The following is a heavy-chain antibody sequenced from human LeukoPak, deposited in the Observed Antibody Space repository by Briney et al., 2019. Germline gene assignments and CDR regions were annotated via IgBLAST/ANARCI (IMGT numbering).Heavy chain of an antibody. J-gene: IGHJ6*03. CDR3: ARSGGADCSGGSCYYYYYYMDV. Sequence: GASVKVSCKASGYTFTGYYMHWVRQAPGQGLEWMGWINPNSGGTNYAQKFQGRVTMTRDTSISTAYMELSRLRSDDTAVYYCARSGGADCSGGSCYYYYYYMDVWGKGTTVTISS. CDR2: INPNSGGT. V-gene: IGHV1-2*02. CDR1: GYTFTGYY. D-gene: IGHD2-15*01.